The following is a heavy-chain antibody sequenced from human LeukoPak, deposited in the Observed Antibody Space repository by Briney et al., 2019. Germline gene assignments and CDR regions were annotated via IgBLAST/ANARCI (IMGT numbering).Heavy chain of an antibody. Sequence: PSETLSLTCAVYGGSFSGYYWSWIRQPPGKGLEWIGEINHSGSTNYNPSLKSRVTISVDTSKNQFSLKLSSVTAADTAVYYCARPSPYGDYLDYWGQGTLATVSS. CDR3: ARPSPYGDYLDY. D-gene: IGHD4-17*01. V-gene: IGHV4-34*01. CDR2: INHSGST. J-gene: IGHJ4*02. CDR1: GGSFSGYY.